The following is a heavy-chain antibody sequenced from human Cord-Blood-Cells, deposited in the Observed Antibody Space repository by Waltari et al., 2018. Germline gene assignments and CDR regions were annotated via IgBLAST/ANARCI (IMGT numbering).Heavy chain of an antibody. D-gene: IGHD4-17*01. J-gene: IGHJ4*02. CDR3: ARNYGGNSYFDY. V-gene: IGHV2-70*01. Sequence: QVTLRESGPALVRPTQTLSLTCTFAGFSLSTSGMCVSWIRQPPGKALEWLALIDWDDDKYYSTSLKTRLTISKDTSKNQVVLTMTNMDPVDTATYYCARNYGGNSYFDYWGQGTLVTVSS. CDR2: IDWDDDK. CDR1: GFSLSTSGMC.